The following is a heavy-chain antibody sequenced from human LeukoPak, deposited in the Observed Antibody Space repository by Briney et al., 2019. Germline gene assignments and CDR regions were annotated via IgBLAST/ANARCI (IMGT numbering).Heavy chain of an antibody. Sequence: GGSLRLSCAASGFTFDDYAMHWVRQAPGKVLEWASGISWNSGSIGYADSVKGRFTISRDNAKNSLYLQMNSLRAEDTALYYCAKDAGGSGSYYSAFDIWGQGTMVTVSS. V-gene: IGHV3-9*01. J-gene: IGHJ3*02. CDR2: ISWNSGSI. D-gene: IGHD3-10*01. CDR3: AKDAGGSGSYYSAFDI. CDR1: GFTFDDYA.